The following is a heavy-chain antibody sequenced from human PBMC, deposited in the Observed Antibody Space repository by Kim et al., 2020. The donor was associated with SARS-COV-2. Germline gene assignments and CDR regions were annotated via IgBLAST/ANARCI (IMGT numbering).Heavy chain of an antibody. D-gene: IGHD3-16*02. CDR2: ISAYNGNT. CDR3: ARDEYYDYVWGSYRYTVGIDY. Sequence: ASVKVSCKASGYTFTSYGISWVRQAPGQGLEWMGWISAYNGNTNYAQKLQGRVTMTTDTSTSTAYMELRSLRSDDTAVYYCARDEYYDYVWGSYRYTVGIDYWGQGTLVTVSS. V-gene: IGHV1-18*01. J-gene: IGHJ4*02. CDR1: GYTFTSYG.